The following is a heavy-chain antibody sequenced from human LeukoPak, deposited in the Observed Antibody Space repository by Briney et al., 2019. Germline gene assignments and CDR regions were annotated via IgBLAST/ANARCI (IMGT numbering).Heavy chain of an antibody. D-gene: IGHD3-3*01. CDR3: ARRYDFWSGYGYYYYMDV. Sequence: GGSLRLSCAASGFTFSSYWIHWVRQAPGKGLVWVSRINSDGSSTSYADSVKGRFTISRDNAKNTLYLQMNSLRAEDTAVYYCARRYDFWSGYGYYYYMDVWGKGTTVTVSS. J-gene: IGHJ6*03. CDR2: INSDGSST. V-gene: IGHV3-74*01. CDR1: GFTFSSYW.